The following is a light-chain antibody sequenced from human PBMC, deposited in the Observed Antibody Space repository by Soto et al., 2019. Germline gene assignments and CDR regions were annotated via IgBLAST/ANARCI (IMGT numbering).Light chain of an antibody. V-gene: IGKV3-20*01. J-gene: IGKJ3*01. CDR1: QSISSSY. CDR2: GAS. Sequence: EIVLTQSPGTLSVSPGERVTLSCRAGQSISSSYLAWYQQRPGQAPRLLIFGASYRATGIPDRFSGSGSGTGFTLTISKLEPEDFAVYYCQQYNSSPPEFTFGPG. CDR3: QQYNSSPPEFT.